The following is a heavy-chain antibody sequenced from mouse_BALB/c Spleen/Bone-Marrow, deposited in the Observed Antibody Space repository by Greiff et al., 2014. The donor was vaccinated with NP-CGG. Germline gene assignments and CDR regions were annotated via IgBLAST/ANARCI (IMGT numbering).Heavy chain of an antibody. CDR3: ARETTRGAMDY. Sequence: DVHLVESGGALVQPGGSRKLSCAASGFTFSDYGMAWVRQAPGKGPEWVAFISNLAYSIYYTDTVTGRFTISRENAKNTLYLEMSSLRSEDTAMYYCARETTRGAMDYWGQATSVTVSS. V-gene: IGHV5-15*02. D-gene: IGHD2-1*01. CDR2: ISNLAYSI. CDR1: GFTFSDYG. J-gene: IGHJ4*01.